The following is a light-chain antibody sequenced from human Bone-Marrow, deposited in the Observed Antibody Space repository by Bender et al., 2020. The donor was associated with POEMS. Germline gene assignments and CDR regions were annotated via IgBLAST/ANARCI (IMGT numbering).Light chain of an antibody. Sequence: QSALTQPASVSESPGQSITISCTGSSSDVGKYGLVSWYQQYPGKAPKLIIYEVSLRPSGVSDRFSGSKSGNTASLTISGLQAEDEAEYYCSSYAGPTALMSFGGGTKLTVL. V-gene: IGLV2-23*02. CDR3: SSYAGPTALMS. CDR1: SSDVGKYGL. J-gene: IGLJ2*01. CDR2: EVS.